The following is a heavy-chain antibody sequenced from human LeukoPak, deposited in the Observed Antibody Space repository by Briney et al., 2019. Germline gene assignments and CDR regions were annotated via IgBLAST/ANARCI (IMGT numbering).Heavy chain of an antibody. CDR2: ISYDGNNK. CDR1: GFIFDTYG. J-gene: IGHJ4*02. V-gene: IGHV3-30*18. Sequence: PGGSLRLSCAASGFIFDTYGMHWVRQAPGKGLEWVALISYDGNNKYYADSVKGRFTISRDNSKNTLYLQMNSLRAEDTAIYFCAKDRTLCSGGTCYPYYFDYWGQGTLVTVSS. D-gene: IGHD2-15*01. CDR3: AKDRTLCSGGTCYPYYFDY.